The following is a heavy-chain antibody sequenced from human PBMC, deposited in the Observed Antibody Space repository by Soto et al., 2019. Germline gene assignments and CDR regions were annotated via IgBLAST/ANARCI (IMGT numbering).Heavy chain of an antibody. CDR2: IIPIFGST. D-gene: IGHD3-16*01. J-gene: IGHJ6*02. Sequence: QVQLVQSGAEVKKPGSSVKVSCKASVGTFSSYALSWVRQAPGQGLEWMGGIIPIFGSTNYAQKFQGRVTMTADGSTSTAYMELTSLRSEDSAVYYCARVYGGGSYYYYGMDVWGQGTTVTVSS. CDR3: ARVYGGGSYYYYGMDV. V-gene: IGHV1-69*12. CDR1: VGTFSSYA.